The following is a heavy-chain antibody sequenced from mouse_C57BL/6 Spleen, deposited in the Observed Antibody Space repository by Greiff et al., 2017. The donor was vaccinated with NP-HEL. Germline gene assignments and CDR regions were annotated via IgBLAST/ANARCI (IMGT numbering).Heavy chain of an antibody. D-gene: IGHD1-1*01. V-gene: IGHV1-82*01. CDR2: IYPGDGDT. Sequence: QVQLQQSGPELVKPRASVKISCKASGYAFSSSWMNWVKQRPGKGLEWIGRIYPGDGDTNYNGKFKGKATLTADKSSSTAYMQLSSLTSEDSAVYFCARGGTTGDYWGQGTTLTVSS. CDR1: GYAFSSSW. CDR3: ARGGTTGDY. J-gene: IGHJ2*01.